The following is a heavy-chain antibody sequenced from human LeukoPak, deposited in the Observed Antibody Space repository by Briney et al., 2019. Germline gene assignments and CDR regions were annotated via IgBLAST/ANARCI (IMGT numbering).Heavy chain of an antibody. V-gene: IGHV3-30*18. CDR3: AKAFRIAAAGMVTARAMGYYYYGMDV. J-gene: IGHJ6*02. CDR2: ISYDGSNK. Sequence: LSLTCTVSGGSISSYYWSWIRQPPGKGLEWVAVISYDGSNKYYADSVKGRFTISRDNSKNTLYLQMNSLRAEDTAVYYCAKAFRIAAAGMVTARAMGYYYYGMDVWGQGTTVTVSS. D-gene: IGHD6-13*01. CDR1: GGSISSYY.